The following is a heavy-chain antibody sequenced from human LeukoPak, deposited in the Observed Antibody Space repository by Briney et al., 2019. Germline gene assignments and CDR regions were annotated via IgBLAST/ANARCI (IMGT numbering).Heavy chain of an antibody. Sequence: SQTLSLTCTVSGGSISSYYWSWIRQPPGKGLEWIGYIYYSGSTNYNPSLKSRVTISVDTSKNQFSLKLSSVTAADTAVYYCARTTVTTFWGDYWGQGTLVTVSS. CDR3: ARTTVTTFWGDY. D-gene: IGHD4-17*01. V-gene: IGHV4-59*01. J-gene: IGHJ4*02. CDR1: GGSISSYY. CDR2: IYYSGST.